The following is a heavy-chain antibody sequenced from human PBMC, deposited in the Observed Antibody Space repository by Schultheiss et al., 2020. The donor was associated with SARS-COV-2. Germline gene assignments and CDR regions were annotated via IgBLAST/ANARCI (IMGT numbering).Heavy chain of an antibody. J-gene: IGHJ4*02. CDR2: IYYSGST. V-gene: IGHV4-59*01. CDR3: ARWDPVAETFDY. D-gene: IGHD6-19*01. CDR1: GGSFSGYY. Sequence: SETLSLTCAVYGGSFSGYYWSWIRQPPGKGLEWIGYIYYSGSTNYNPSLKSRVTISVDTSKNQFSLKLSSVTAADTAVYYCARWDPVAETFDYWGQGTLVTVSS.